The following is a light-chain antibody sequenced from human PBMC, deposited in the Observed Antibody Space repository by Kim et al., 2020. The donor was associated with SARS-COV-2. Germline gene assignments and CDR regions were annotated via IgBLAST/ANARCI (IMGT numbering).Light chain of an antibody. CDR1: SSDIGGYNV. V-gene: IGLV2-8*01. CDR3: SSYAGRQNLV. Sequence: GQQVPTSYNGTSSDIGGYNVGAWYQQHPGKAPKVIIYEVNKRPSGVPDRFSGSKSGNPASLTVSGLQAEDEADYYCSSYAGRQNLVFGGGTQLTVL. J-gene: IGLJ2*01. CDR2: EVN.